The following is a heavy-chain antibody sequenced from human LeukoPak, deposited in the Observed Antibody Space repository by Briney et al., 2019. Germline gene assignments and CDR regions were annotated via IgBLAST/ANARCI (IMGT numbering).Heavy chain of an antibody. CDR1: GDSISSSDYY. CDR3: ARGRYNSKTDFDY. Sequence: PSETLSLTCKVSGDSISSSDYYWGWIRQPPGKGLEWIGSIHSSGNIYYNPSLKSRVTISLDTSNNQFSLRLFSVSAADTAVYYCARGRYNSKTDFDYWGQGTLVTVSS. D-gene: IGHD3-16*02. J-gene: IGHJ4*02. V-gene: IGHV4-39*07. CDR2: IHSSGNI.